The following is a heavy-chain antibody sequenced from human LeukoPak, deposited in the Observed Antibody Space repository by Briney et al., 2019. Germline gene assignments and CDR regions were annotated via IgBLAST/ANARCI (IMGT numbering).Heavy chain of an antibody. J-gene: IGHJ4*02. V-gene: IGHV4-30-4*02. CDR1: GGSISSGDYY. CDR3: ARVAASSGWYAGGY. CDR2: IYYSGST. D-gene: IGHD6-19*01. Sequence: SETLSLTCTVSGGSISSGDYYWSWIRQPPGKGLEWIGYIYYSGSTYYNPSLKSRVTISVDTSKNQFSLKLSSVTAADTAVYYCARVAASSGWYAGGYWGQGSLVTVSS.